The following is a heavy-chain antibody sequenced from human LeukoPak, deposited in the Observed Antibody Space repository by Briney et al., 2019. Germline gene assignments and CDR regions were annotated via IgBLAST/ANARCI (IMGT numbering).Heavy chain of an antibody. J-gene: IGHJ3*02. V-gene: IGHV1-2*02. CDR2: INPNSGGT. CDR3: ARDYGDYTPTDAFDI. D-gene: IGHD4-17*01. CDR1: GYTFTGYY. Sequence: ASVKVSCKASGYTFTGYYMHWVRQAPGQGLEWMGWINPNSGGTNYAQKIQGRVTMTRDTSISTAYMELSRLRSDDTAVYYCARDYGDYTPTDAFDIWGQGTMVTVSS.